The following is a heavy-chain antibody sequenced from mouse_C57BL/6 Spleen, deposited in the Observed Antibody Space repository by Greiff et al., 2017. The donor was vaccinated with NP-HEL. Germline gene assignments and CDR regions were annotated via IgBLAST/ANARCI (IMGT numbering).Heavy chain of an antibody. D-gene: IGHD1-1*01. CDR2: IYPGSGNT. CDR3: ARSDYYGSSYFDY. Sequence: QVQLQQSGAELVRPGASVTLSCKASGYTFTDYYITWVKQRPGQGLEWIARIYPGSGNTYYNEKFKGKATLTAEKSSSTAYMQLSSLTSEDSAVYFCARSDYYGSSYFDYWGQGTTLTVSS. J-gene: IGHJ2*01. CDR1: GYTFTDYY. V-gene: IGHV1-76*01.